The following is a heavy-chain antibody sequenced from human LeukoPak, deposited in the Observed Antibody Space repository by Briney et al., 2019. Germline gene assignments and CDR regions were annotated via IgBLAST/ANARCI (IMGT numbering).Heavy chain of an antibody. CDR1: GFTFSSYA. V-gene: IGHV3-23*01. J-gene: IGHJ4*02. D-gene: IGHD3-10*01. CDR3: AKDPRLVRGVIFDY. Sequence: PGGSLRLSCAASGFTFSSYAMSWVRQAPGGGLEWVSAINGNDGRTYYADSVKGRFTVSRDNFKNTLYLQMDSLSAEDTAVYFCAKDPRLVRGVIFDYWGQGARVPVSS. CDR2: INGNDGRT.